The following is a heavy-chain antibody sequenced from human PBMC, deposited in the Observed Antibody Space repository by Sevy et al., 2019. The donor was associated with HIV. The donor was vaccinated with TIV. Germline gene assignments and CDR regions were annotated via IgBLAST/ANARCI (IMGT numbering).Heavy chain of an antibody. D-gene: IGHD4-17*01. J-gene: IGHJ4*02. Sequence: GGSLRLSCAASGFNFSIYGMHWVRQAPDKGLEWVAIIWYDGSNKYNVDSVKGRLTIFRDNSKNTVYLQMNSLRAEDTAVYYCARGRDYGNFDYWGQGTLVTVSS. CDR3: ARGRDYGNFDY. CDR1: GFNFSIYG. CDR2: IWYDGSNK. V-gene: IGHV3-33*01.